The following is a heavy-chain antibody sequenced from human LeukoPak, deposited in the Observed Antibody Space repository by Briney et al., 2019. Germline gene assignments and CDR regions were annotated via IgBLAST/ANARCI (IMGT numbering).Heavy chain of an antibody. CDR1: GGSISSSSYY. CDR2: IYYSGST. D-gene: IGHD3-22*01. V-gene: IGHV4-39*07. Sequence: SETLSLTCTVSGGSISSSSYYWGWIRQPPGKGLEWIGSIYYSGSTYYNPSLKSQVTISVDTSKNQFSLKLSSVTAADTAVYYCARQYYYDSSGYYYDWGQGTLVTVSS. J-gene: IGHJ4*02. CDR3: ARQYYYDSSGYYYD.